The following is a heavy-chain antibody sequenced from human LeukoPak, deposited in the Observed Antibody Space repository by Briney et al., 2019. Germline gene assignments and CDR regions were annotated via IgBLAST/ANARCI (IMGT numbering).Heavy chain of an antibody. D-gene: IGHD1-26*01. CDR3: ARMGAPTGWFDP. CDR2: IKSDGSST. CDR1: GFTFSNYW. V-gene: IGHV3-74*01. J-gene: IGHJ5*02. Sequence: GGSLRLSCAASGFTFSNYWMHWVRQAPGKGLVWVSRIKSDGSSTSYADSVKGRFTISRDNAKNSLYLQMNSLRAEDTAVYYCARMGAPTGWFDPWGQGTLVTVSS.